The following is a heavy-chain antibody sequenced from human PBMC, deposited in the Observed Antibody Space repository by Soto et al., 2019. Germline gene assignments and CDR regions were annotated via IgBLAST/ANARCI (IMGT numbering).Heavy chain of an antibody. Sequence: EVQLVESGGGLVQPGGSLRLSCAASGFTFSSYWMHWVRQAPGKGLVWVSRINSDGSSTSYADSVKGRFTISRDNAKNTLYLQMNSLRAEDTAVYYCARAAYCSGGSCYYKMIDYWGQGTLVTVSS. D-gene: IGHD2-15*01. CDR2: INSDGSST. J-gene: IGHJ4*02. V-gene: IGHV3-74*01. CDR1: GFTFSSYW. CDR3: ARAAYCSGGSCYYKMIDY.